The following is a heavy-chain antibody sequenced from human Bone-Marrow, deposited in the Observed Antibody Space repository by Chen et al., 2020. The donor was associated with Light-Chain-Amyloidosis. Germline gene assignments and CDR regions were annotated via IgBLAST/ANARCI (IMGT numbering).Heavy chain of an antibody. CDR3: ARDWYDYVWGSYRYPFDY. Sequence: QLQLQESGPGLGEPSETLSLTCTVSGGSISSSSHYWGWIRQPPGKGPEWIGSIFYGDIRYYNPSLKRRVTISVDPSNNQISLSLTSVTAGDTAVYYCARDWYDYVWGSYRYPFDYWGQGTLVTVSS. CDR2: IFYGDIR. V-gene: IGHV4-39*07. D-gene: IGHD3-16*02. J-gene: IGHJ4*02. CDR1: GGSISSSSHY.